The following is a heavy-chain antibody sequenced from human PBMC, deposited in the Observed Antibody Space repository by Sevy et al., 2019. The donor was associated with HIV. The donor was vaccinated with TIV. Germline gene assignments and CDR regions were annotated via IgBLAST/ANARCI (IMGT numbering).Heavy chain of an antibody. J-gene: IGHJ3*02. CDR1: GYTFTGYF. CDR2: INPNSGDT. V-gene: IGHV1-2*06. Sequence: ASVKVSCKASGYTFTGYFMHWVRQAPGQGLEWMGRINPNSGDTIYAQKFQDRVTMTSDTSISTAYMDLSRLRSDDTAVYYCARDPLPATVVTPNAFDMWGQGTMVTVSS. CDR3: ARDPLPATVVTPNAFDM. D-gene: IGHD2-21*02.